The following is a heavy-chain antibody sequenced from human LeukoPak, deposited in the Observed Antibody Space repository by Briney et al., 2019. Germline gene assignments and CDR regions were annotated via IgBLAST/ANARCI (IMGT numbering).Heavy chain of an antibody. CDR2: IQNDEIDK. V-gene: IGHV3-30*19. D-gene: IGHD2-15*01. CDR1: GFTFATYG. J-gene: IGHJ3*02. CDR3: ARIVVVAATIPRDAFDI. Sequence: GGSLRLSCAASGFTFATYGMHWVRQAPGKGLEWVAFIQNDEIDKFYADSVKGRFTISRDNSKNTLYLQMNSLRAEDTAVYYCARIVVVAATIPRDAFDIWGQGTMVTVSS.